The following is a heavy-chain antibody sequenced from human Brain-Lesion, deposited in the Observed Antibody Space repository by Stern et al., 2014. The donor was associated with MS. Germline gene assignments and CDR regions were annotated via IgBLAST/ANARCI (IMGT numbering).Heavy chain of an antibody. CDR3: AREGETSDFFPFDY. D-gene: IGHD3/OR15-3a*01. V-gene: IGHV4-61*02. CDR2: IYISGST. Sequence: QLQLQESGPGLVKPSQTLSLTCTVSGGSMNSRPYYWNWLRQPAGKALEWIGRIYISGSTNYNPSLASRVTISIDTSKNRPSLKLRSVTAADTAVYYCAREGETSDFFPFDYWGQGAQVIVSS. CDR1: GGSMNSRPYY. J-gene: IGHJ4*02.